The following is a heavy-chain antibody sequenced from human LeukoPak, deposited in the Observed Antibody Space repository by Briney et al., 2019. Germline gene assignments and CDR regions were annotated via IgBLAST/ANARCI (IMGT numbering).Heavy chain of an antibody. V-gene: IGHV5-51*01. D-gene: IGHD2-2*01. J-gene: IGHJ5*02. CDR3: ARHASAGYCSSTSCLFNWFDP. Sequence: GESLKISCKGSGYSFTSYWIGWVRQMPGKGLEWMGIIYPGDSDTRYSPSFQGQVTISADKSISTAYLQWSSLKASDTAIYYCARHASAGYCSSTSCLFNWFDPWGQGTLVTVSS. CDR2: IYPGDSDT. CDR1: GYSFTSYW.